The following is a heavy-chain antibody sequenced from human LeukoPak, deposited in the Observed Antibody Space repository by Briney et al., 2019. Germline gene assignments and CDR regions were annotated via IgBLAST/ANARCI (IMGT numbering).Heavy chain of an antibody. D-gene: IGHD3-22*01. CDR3: ARGSPPRRNYDSRGYYSYYFDY. Sequence: SVNLSCTLSGYTLTSYGISWVRQAPGHGLEWMGWMSAYNGNTHYAQKLQGRVTMTPDTSTSTVYMELRSLRSDDTAVYYCARGSPPRRNYDSRGYYSYYFDYWGQGTLVTVSS. V-gene: IGHV1-18*01. CDR1: GYTLTSYG. CDR2: MSAYNGNT. J-gene: IGHJ4*02.